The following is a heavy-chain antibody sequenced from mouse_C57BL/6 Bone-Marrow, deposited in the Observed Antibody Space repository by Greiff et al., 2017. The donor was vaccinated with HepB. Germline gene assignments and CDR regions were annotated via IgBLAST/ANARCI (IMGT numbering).Heavy chain of an antibody. CDR1: GFNIKDYY. CDR2: IDPEDGET. V-gene: IGHV14-2*01. CDR3: ATEFITTVVAIDYFDD. J-gene: IGHJ2*01. D-gene: IGHD1-1*01. Sequence: EVQLQQSGAELVKPGASVKLSCTASGFNIKDYYMHWVKQSPEQGLEWIGRIDPEDGETKYAPKFQGKATITADTSSNTAYLQLSSLTSEDTAVYYCATEFITTVVAIDYFDDWGKGTTLTVSS.